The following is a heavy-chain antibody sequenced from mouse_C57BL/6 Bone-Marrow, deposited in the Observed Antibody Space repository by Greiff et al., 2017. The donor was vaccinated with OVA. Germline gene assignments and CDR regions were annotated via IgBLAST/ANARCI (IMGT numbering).Heavy chain of an antibody. J-gene: IGHJ3*01. Sequence: EVQLQQPGAELVKPGASVKMSCKASGYTFTSYWITWVKQRPGQGLEWIGRIDPANGNTKYAPKFQGKATITADTSSNTAYLQLSSLTSEDTAIYYCARRAQATWFAYWGQGTLVTVSA. V-gene: IGHV14-3*01. CDR2: IDPANGNT. CDR1: GYTFTSYW. D-gene: IGHD3-2*02. CDR3: ARRAQATWFAY.